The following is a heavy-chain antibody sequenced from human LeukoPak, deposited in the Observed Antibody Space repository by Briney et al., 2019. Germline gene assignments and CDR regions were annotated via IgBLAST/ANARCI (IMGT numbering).Heavy chain of an antibody. V-gene: IGHV7-4-1*02. J-gene: IGHJ4*02. CDR1: GYTFTSYA. Sequence: ASVKVSCKASGYTFTSYAMNWVRQAPGQGLEWMGWINTNTGNPTYAQGFTGRFVFSLDTSVGTAYLQISSLKAEDTAVYYCARVGVYGDCVHFDYWGQGTLVIVSS. CDR2: INTNTGNP. D-gene: IGHD4-17*01. CDR3: ARVGVYGDCVHFDY.